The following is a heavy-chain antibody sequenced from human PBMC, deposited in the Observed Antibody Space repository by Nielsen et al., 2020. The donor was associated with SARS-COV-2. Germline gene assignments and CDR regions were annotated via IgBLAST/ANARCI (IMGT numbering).Heavy chain of an antibody. J-gene: IGHJ6*02. Sequence: GESLKISCAASGFTFNNAWMNWVRQAPGKGLEWVSYISKSGTTIYYADSVKGRFTISRDNASKSLYLQMNSLRAEDTAVYYCATSLYYYFGLDVWGQGTTVTVSS. CDR2: ISKSGTTI. V-gene: IGHV3-48*01. CDR1: GFTFNNAW. CDR3: ATSLYYYFGLDV.